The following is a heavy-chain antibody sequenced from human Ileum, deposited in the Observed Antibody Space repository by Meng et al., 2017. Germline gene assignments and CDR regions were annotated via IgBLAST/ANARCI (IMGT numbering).Heavy chain of an antibody. J-gene: IGHJ5*02. Sequence: QVQLQESGPGLVKPSPTLFLTFPVSGGSISSGDYYWSWIRQPPGKGLEWIGYIYYSGSTYYNPSLKSRVTISVDTSKNQFSLKLSSVTAADTAVYYCARENTIFGVVWGSWFDPWGQGTLVTVSS. CDR1: GGSISSGDYY. V-gene: IGHV4-30-4*01. CDR2: IYYSGST. CDR3: ARENTIFGVVWGSWFDP. D-gene: IGHD3-3*01.